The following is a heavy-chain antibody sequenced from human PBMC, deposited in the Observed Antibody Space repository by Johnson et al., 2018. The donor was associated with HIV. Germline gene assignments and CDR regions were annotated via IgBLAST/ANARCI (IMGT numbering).Heavy chain of an antibody. CDR3: VREGDWEVRPGAFDI. V-gene: IGHV3-30*02. J-gene: IGHJ3*02. CDR1: GFTFSSYG. D-gene: IGHD1-26*01. CDR2: IRYDGSNK. Sequence: QVQLVESGGGLVQPGGSLRLSCAASGFTFSSYGMHWVRQAPGKGLEWVAFIRYDGSNKYYADSVEGRFTISRDNAKNSLYLKMNSLGVEDTALYFCVREGDWEVRPGAFDIWGQGTMVIVSS.